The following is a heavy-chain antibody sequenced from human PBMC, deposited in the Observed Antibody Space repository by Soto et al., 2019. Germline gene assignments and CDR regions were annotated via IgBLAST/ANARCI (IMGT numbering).Heavy chain of an antibody. Sequence: EVQLLESGGGLVQPGGSLRLSCAASGFTFSSYAMSWVRQAPGKGLEWVSAISGSGGSTYYADSVKGRFTISRDNSKNTLYLQMNSLRAEDTAVYYCAKDRTIWFWESAYYFDYWGQGTLVTVSS. D-gene: IGHD3-10*01. CDR2: ISGSGGST. CDR1: GFTFSSYA. V-gene: IGHV3-23*01. J-gene: IGHJ4*02. CDR3: AKDRTIWFWESAYYFDY.